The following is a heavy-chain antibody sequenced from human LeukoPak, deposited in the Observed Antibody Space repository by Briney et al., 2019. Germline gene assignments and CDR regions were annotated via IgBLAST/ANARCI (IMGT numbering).Heavy chain of an antibody. D-gene: IGHD6-19*01. Sequence: ASVKVSCKASGYTFTSYYMHWVRQAPGQGLEWMGIINPSGGSTSYAQKFQGRVTMTRDTSTSTVYMELSSLRSEDTAVYYCARDWDIAVAGKEGWYFDLWGRGTLVTVSS. V-gene: IGHV1-46*01. CDR2: INPSGGST. CDR3: ARDWDIAVAGKEGWYFDL. J-gene: IGHJ2*01. CDR1: GYTFTSYY.